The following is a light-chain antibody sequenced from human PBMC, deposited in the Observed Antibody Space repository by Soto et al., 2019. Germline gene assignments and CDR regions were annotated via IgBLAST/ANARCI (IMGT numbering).Light chain of an antibody. CDR3: SSYTSSGV. CDR2: DVS. CDR1: SSDVGGYNY. V-gene: IGLV2-14*01. Sequence: QSALTQPASVSGSPGQSITISCTGTSSDVGGYNYVSWYQQHPGKAPKLMIYDVSNRPSGVSNRFSGSKSGNTASLTISGLQAEDEADYYCSSYTSSGVFVTGTKVTVL. J-gene: IGLJ1*01.